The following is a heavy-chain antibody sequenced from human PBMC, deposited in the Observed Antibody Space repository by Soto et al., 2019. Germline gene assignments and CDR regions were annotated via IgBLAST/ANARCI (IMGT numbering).Heavy chain of an antibody. J-gene: IGHJ6*02. CDR2: IYYSGST. D-gene: IGHD3-9*01. Sequence: SETLSLTCTVSGGSISSGDYYWSWIRQPPGKGLEWIGYIYYSGSTYYNPSLKSRVTISVDTSKNQFSLKLSSVTTADTAVYYCARDWGILTGYPYYYYGMDVWGQGTTVTVSS. V-gene: IGHV4-30-4*01. CDR1: GGSISSGDYY. CDR3: ARDWGILTGYPYYYYGMDV.